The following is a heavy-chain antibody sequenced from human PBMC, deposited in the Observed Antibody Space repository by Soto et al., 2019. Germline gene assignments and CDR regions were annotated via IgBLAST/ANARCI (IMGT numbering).Heavy chain of an antibody. J-gene: IGHJ4*02. V-gene: IGHV4-31*03. CDR2: IYYSGST. Sequence: QVQLQESGPGLVKPSQTLSLTCTVSGGSISSGGYYWSWIRQHPGKGLEWHGYIYYSGSTYYNPAHQSRITIPVETSKNQFPLKLSSVTAADTAVYYWSITPHFWGQGTLVTASS. CDR3: SITPHF. CDR1: GGSISSGGYY.